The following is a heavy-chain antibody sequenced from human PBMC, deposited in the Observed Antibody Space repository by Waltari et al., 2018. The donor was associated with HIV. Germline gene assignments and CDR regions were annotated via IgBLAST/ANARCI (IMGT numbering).Heavy chain of an antibody. CDR3: VFVSLLWPLLYV. CDR2: INHSLTM. CDR1: GGSFSGNY. Sequence: QVQLQQWGAGLLKPSETLSLTCAVYGGSFSGNYWTWIRQPPGKGLELIGEINHSLTMNYIPFFICFVSLSLDLSMIFFFLLMFFVFFVFLFFYYCVFVSLLWPLLYVWCQGTTFIVFS. J-gene: IGHJ3*01. D-gene: IGHD3-10*02. V-gene: IGHV4-34*01.